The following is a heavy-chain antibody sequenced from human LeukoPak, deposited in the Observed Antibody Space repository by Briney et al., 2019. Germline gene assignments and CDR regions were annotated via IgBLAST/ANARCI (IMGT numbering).Heavy chain of an antibody. D-gene: IGHD6-13*01. CDR1: AFTFSSYW. V-gene: IGHV3-23*01. CDR3: AKDAAGPEY. Sequence: GGSLRLSCAASAFTFSSYWMSCVRQAPGKGLEWVSGISASGGDTWYPDSVKGRFTISRDNSKNTLFLQMNSLRVEDTAIYYCAKDAAGPEYWGQGTRVTVSS. CDR2: ISASGGDT. J-gene: IGHJ4*02.